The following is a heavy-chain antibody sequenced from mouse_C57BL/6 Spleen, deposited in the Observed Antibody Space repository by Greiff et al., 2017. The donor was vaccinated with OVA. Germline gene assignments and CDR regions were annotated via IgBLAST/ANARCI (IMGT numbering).Heavy chain of an antibody. D-gene: IGHD2-3*01. V-gene: IGHV1-26*01. J-gene: IGHJ4*01. Sequence: EVQLQQSGPELVKPGASVKISCKASGYTFTDYYMNWVKQSHGKSLEWIGDINPNNGGTSYNQKFKGKATLTVDKSSSTVYMELRSLTSEDSAVYYCARRDGYWPIYAMDYWGQGTSVTVSS. CDR3: ARRDGYWPIYAMDY. CDR2: INPNNGGT. CDR1: GYTFTDYY.